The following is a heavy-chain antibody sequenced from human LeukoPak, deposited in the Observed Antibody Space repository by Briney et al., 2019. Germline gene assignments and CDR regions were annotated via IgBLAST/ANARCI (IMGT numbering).Heavy chain of an antibody. J-gene: IGHJ4*02. D-gene: IGHD4-17*01. V-gene: IGHV3-20*04. CDR1: GFTFDDYG. CDR3: VRVDTDYAKDY. CDR2: INWAGDRT. Sequence: GGSLRLSCAASGFTFDDYGMAWVRQVPGKGLEWVSDINWAGDRTRYADSVKGRFTISRENAKNPLYLQMNSLRVGDTAFYYCVRVDTDYAKDYWGKGALVTVSS.